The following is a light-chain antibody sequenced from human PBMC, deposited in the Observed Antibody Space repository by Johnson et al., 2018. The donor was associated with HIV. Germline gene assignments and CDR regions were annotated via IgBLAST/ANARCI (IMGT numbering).Light chain of an antibody. CDR1: SSNIGNNY. CDR3: GTWDTSLSAGVV. V-gene: IGLV1-51*02. Sequence: QSVLTQPPSVSAAPGQKVTISCSGSSSNIGNNYVSWYQQLPGTAPKLLIYENNKRPSDIPDRFSGSKSGTSATLGITGLQTGDEADYYCGTWDTSLSAGVVCGTGTKVTVL. CDR2: ENN. J-gene: IGLJ1*01.